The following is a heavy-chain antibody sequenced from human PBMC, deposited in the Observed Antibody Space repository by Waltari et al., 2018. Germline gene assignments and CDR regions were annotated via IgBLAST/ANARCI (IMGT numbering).Heavy chain of an antibody. J-gene: IGHJ6*02. Sequence: EVQLEESGGGLLKPGGSLRLSCAASGFTFSNAWMNWVRQAPGKGVEGVGRIKSKGHGGTTDYAAPLKGRFTISRDDSKNTLYLQLNSLKTEDTAVYYCTAGILGSGGVDIWGQGTTVTVSS. CDR1: GFTFSNAW. D-gene: IGHD3-9*01. CDR3: TAGILGSGGVDI. CDR2: IKSKGHGGTT. V-gene: IGHV3-15*01.